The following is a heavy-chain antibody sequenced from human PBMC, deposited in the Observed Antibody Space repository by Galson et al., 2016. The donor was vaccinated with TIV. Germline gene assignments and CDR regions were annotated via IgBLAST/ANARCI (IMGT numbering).Heavy chain of an antibody. CDR2: IKSNFDGGTT. CDR3: TTELGYCSGGYCYYFDY. V-gene: IGHV3-15*01. Sequence: SLRLSCAASGFIFSNAWMSCVRQAPGKGLEWVGRIKSNFDGGTTDYAEPVKGRFTISRHDSKNTLFLQMNRLKTEDTAVYYCTTELGYCSGGYCYYFDYWGQGTLVTVSS. D-gene: IGHD2-15*01. CDR1: GFIFSNAW. J-gene: IGHJ4*02.